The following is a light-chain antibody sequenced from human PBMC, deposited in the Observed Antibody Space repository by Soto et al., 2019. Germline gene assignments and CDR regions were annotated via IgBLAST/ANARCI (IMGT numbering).Light chain of an antibody. J-gene: IGLJ3*02. CDR1: SSNIGSNT. CDR2: NNN. CDR3: AAWDDSLNGWV. Sequence: QSVLTQPPSPSGTPGQRVTISCSGSSSNIGSNTVNWYQQLPGTTPKLLIYNNNQRPSGVPDRFSGSKSGTSASLAISGLQSEDEAEYYCAAWDDSLNGWVFGGGTKVTVL. V-gene: IGLV1-44*01.